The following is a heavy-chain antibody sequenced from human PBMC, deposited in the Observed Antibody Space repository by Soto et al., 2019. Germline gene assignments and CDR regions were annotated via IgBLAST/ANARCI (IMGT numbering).Heavy chain of an antibody. CDR2: ISGSGGNT. Sequence: GSLRLSCAASGFTFSTYAMSWVRQAPGKGLEWVSGISGSGGNTYYAASVKGRFAISRDNSKNTLNLQMDSLKPEDTAVYYCAKSRGGGWYNPFDNCGKGTLVTVSS. D-gene: IGHD2-21*02. V-gene: IGHV3-23*01. J-gene: IGHJ4*02. CDR3: AKSRGGGWYNPFDN. CDR1: GFTFSTYA.